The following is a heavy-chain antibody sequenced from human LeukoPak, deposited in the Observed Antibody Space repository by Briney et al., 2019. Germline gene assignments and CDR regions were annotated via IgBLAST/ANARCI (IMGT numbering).Heavy chain of an antibody. CDR1: GITFGTYA. Sequence: PGGSLRLSCAASGITFGTYAMTWVRQAPGKGLEWVSSIHRSGENTFYSDSVRGRFTISRDDSKRTVYLQMNHLRAADTALYYFARERGGDGGYLKYWGQGILVPFSS. D-gene: IGHD2-21*01. CDR2: IHRSGENT. V-gene: IGHV3-23*01. CDR3: ARERGGDGGYLKY. J-gene: IGHJ4*02.